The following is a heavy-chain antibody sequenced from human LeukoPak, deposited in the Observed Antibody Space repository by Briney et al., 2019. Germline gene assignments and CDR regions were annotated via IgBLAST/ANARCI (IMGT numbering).Heavy chain of an antibody. CDR3: AKVRHSGYDFVSPGYYYYYYGMDV. Sequence: PGGSLRLSCAASGFTFSSYGMHWVSQAPGKGLEWVAVISYDGSNKYYADSVKGRFTISRDNSKNTLYLQMNSLRAEDTAVYYCAKVRHSGYDFVSPGYYYYYYGMDVWGQGTTVTVSS. D-gene: IGHD5-12*01. J-gene: IGHJ6*02. CDR2: ISYDGSNK. V-gene: IGHV3-30*18. CDR1: GFTFSSYG.